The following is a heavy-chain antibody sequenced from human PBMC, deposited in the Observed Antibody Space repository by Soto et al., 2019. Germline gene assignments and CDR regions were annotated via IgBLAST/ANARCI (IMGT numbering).Heavy chain of an antibody. D-gene: IGHD6-19*01. CDR2: VSNRNGVT. Sequence: ASVKVSCKTSDYTFANFDFSWVRQAPGQGLEWMGWVSNRNGVTNYAENFRDRVTISTDTSTNTVYMELRSLRSDDTAVYFCARERLNTGWYGFDYWGQGTQVTV. CDR1: DYTFANFD. J-gene: IGHJ4*02. V-gene: IGHV1-18*04. CDR3: ARERLNTGWYGFDY.